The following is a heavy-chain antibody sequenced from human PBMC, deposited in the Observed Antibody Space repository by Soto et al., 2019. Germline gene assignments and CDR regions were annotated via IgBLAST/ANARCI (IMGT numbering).Heavy chain of an antibody. CDR1: GYTFTGYY. V-gene: IGHV1-2*04. CDR3: ARGFLDIVVVPAAPHYYYYMDV. D-gene: IGHD2-2*01. CDR2: INPNSGGT. J-gene: IGHJ6*03. Sequence: ASVKVSCKASGYTFTGYYMHWVRQAPGQGLEWMGWINPNSGGTNYAQKFQGWVTMTRDASISTAYMELSRLRSDDTAVYYCARGFLDIVVVPAAPHYYYYMDVWGKGTTVTVSS.